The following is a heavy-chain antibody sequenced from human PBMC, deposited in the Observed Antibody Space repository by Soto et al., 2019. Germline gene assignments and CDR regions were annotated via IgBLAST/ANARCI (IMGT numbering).Heavy chain of an antibody. CDR1: GGSISSGGYS. V-gene: IGHV4-30-2*01. CDR2: IYHSGST. D-gene: IGHD3-10*01. Sequence: PSETLSLTCAVSGGSISSGGYSWSWIRQPPGKGLEWIGYIYHSGSTYYNPSLKSRVTISVDTSKNQFSLKLSSVTAADTAVYYCATDYYGSGSYDHYYYYGMDVWGQGTTVTVSS. J-gene: IGHJ6*02. CDR3: ATDYYGSGSYDHYYYYGMDV.